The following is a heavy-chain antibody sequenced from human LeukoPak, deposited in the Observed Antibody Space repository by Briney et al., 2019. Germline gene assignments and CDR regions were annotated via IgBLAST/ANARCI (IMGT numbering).Heavy chain of an antibody. D-gene: IGHD3-3*01. CDR1: GGSISSYY. V-gene: IGHV4-59*01. CDR3: ARILEWPNWFDP. Sequence: SETLSLTCTVSGGSISSYYWSWIRQPPGKGLEWIGYIYYSGSTNYNPSLKSRVTISVDTSKNQFSLKLSSVTAADTAVYYCARILEWPNWFDPWGQGTLVTVSS. CDR2: IYYSGST. J-gene: IGHJ5*02.